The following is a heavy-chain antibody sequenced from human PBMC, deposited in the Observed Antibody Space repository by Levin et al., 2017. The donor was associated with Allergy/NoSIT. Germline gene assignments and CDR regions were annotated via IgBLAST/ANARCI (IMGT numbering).Heavy chain of an antibody. J-gene: IGHJ4*02. CDR2: ISYDGSNK. D-gene: IGHD5-24*01. V-gene: IGHV3-30*04. CDR3: ARAGGRWLDEMHFDY. CDR1: GFTFSSYA. Sequence: GESLKISCAASGFTFSSYAMHWVRQAPGKGLEWVAVISYDGSNKYYADSVKGRFTISRDNSKNTLYLQMNSLRAEDTAVYYCARAGGRWLDEMHFDYWGQGTLVTVSS.